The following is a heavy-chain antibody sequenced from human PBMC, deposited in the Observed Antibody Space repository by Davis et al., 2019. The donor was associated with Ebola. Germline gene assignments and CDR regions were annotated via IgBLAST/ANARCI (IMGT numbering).Heavy chain of an antibody. Sequence: GESLKISCAASGFTFSSYWMSWVRQAPGKGLEWVANIKQGGSEKYYVDSVKGRFTISRDNAKNSLYLQMNSLRAEDTAVYYCARDIGTVYGSGSYFHYYYGMDVWGQGTTVTVSS. D-gene: IGHD3-10*01. J-gene: IGHJ6*02. CDR2: IKQGGSEK. CDR3: ARDIGTVYGSGSYFHYYYGMDV. CDR1: GFTFSSYW. V-gene: IGHV3-7*01.